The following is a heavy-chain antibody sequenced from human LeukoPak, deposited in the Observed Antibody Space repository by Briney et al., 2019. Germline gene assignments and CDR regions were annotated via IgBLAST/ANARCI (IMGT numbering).Heavy chain of an antibody. Sequence: GGSLILSCAASGFTFSNWMHWVRQAPGKGLVWVSRISSDGSSPNYADSVKGRFTISRDNAKNTLYLQMNGLRAEDTAVYYCARGWNYALDYWGQGTLVTVSS. CDR1: GFTFSNW. D-gene: IGHD1-7*01. CDR2: ISSDGSSP. CDR3: ARGWNYALDY. V-gene: IGHV3-74*01. J-gene: IGHJ4*02.